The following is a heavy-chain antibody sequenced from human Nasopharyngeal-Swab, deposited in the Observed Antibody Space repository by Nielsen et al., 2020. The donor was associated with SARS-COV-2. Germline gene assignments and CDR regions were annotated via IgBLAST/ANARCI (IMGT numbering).Heavy chain of an antibody. CDR1: GFTFSNAW. D-gene: IGHD5-18*01. CDR2: IKSKTDGGTT. Sequence: GGSLRLSCAASGFTFSNAWMSWVRQAPGKGLEWVGRIKSKTDGGTTDYAAPVTGRFTISRDDSKNTLYLQMNSLKTEDTAVYYCTTGRGYSYGYYYYYMDVWGKGTTVTVSS. V-gene: IGHV3-15*01. J-gene: IGHJ6*03. CDR3: TTGRGYSYGYYYYYMDV.